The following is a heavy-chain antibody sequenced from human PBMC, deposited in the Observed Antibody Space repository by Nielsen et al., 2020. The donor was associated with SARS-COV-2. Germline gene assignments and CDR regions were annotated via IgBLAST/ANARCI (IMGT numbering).Heavy chain of an antibody. Sequence: GGSLRLPCAASGFTFISYAMHWVRQAPGKGLEWVAVISYDGSNKYYADSVKGRFTISRDNSKNTLYLQMNSLRAEDTAVYYCKTYSSSFGMDVWGQGTTVTVSS. V-gene: IGHV3-30*04. D-gene: IGHD6-6*01. CDR1: GFTFISYA. J-gene: IGHJ6*02. CDR3: KTYSSSFGMDV. CDR2: ISYDGSNK.